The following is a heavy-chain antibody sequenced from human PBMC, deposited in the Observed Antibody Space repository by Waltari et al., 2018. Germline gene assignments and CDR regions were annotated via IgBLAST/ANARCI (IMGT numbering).Heavy chain of an antibody. CDR3: ARHTRSEQPPIDP. V-gene: IGHV4-38-2*01. CDR1: GYSLSSGYY. J-gene: IGHJ5*02. D-gene: IGHD6-13*01. Sequence: QVQLQESGPGLVKPSETLSLTCAVSGYSLSSGYYWGWIRQPPGKGLEWIGSIYHSGSTYYNPSLKSRVTISVDTSKNQFSLKLSSVTAADTAVYYCARHTRSEQPPIDPWGQGTLVTVSS. CDR2: IYHSGST.